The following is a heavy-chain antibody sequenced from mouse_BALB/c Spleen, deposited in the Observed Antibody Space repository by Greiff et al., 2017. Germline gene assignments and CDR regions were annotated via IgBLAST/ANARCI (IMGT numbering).Heavy chain of an antibody. Sequence: EVMLVESGGGLVQPGGSRKLSCAASGFTFSDYGMAWVRQAPGKGPEWVAFISNLAYSIYYADTVTGRFTISRENAKNTLYLEMSSLRSEDTAMYYCAREGGNYEGSAMDYWGQGTSVTVSS. V-gene: IGHV5-15*02. CDR1: GFTFSDYG. CDR3: AREGGNYEGSAMDY. D-gene: IGHD2-1*01. J-gene: IGHJ4*01. CDR2: ISNLAYSI.